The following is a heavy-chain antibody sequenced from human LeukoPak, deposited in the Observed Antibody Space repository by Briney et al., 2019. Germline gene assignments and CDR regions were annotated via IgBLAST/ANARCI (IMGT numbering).Heavy chain of an antibody. Sequence: SETLSLTCTVSGGSINSNYWTWIRQPAGKGLEWIGRISTSGITNYSPTLKSRVTISLDKSKNQFSLILASVTAADTALYYCAREASIAAAGWISDYWGQGTLVTVSS. CDR2: ISTSGIT. CDR1: GGSINSNY. J-gene: IGHJ4*02. CDR3: AREASIAAAGWISDY. D-gene: IGHD6-13*01. V-gene: IGHV4-4*07.